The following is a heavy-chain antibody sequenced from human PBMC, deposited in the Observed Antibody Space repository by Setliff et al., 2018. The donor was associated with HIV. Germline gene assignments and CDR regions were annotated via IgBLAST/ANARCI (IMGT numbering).Heavy chain of an antibody. D-gene: IGHD6-13*01. CDR3: ATDPGYSSTWYSESFQH. Sequence: ASVKVSCKISGYTLTELSIHWVRQAPGKGLEWMANFDPEGGETFYAQKFLGRLTMTEDTSTDTAYMELSSLRSDDTAMYYCATDPGYSSTWYSESFQHWGQGTVVTV. CDR2: FDPEGGET. CDR1: GYTLTELS. J-gene: IGHJ1*01. V-gene: IGHV1-24*01.